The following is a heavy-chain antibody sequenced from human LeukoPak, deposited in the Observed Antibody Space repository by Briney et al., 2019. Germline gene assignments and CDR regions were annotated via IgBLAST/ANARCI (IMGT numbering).Heavy chain of an antibody. Sequence: GASVTVSCKASGYTFTKYYIHWVRQAPGQGLEWMGMINPSGGSTSYAQKFQGRVTMTRDMSTSTVYMELSSLRSEDTAVYYCAITWVRRGIILFDYWGQGTLVTVSS. V-gene: IGHV1-46*01. D-gene: IGHD3-10*01. J-gene: IGHJ4*02. CDR3: AITWVRRGIILFDY. CDR1: GYTFTKYY. CDR2: INPSGGST.